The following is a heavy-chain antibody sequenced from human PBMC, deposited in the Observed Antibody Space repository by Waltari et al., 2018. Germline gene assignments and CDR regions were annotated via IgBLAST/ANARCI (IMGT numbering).Heavy chain of an antibody. V-gene: IGHV4-38-2*02. CDR1: GYSVSSNYY. D-gene: IGHD3-3*01. Sequence: QVQLQESGPGLVKPSETLSLTCSVSGYSVSSNYYWGWIRQPPGKGLEWIGSIYHSGTTYYNPSLKSRVTISVDTSKNQFSLKLTSVTATDTAVYYCARGAYYEFWGAFSRGLDYWGQGALVTVSS. CDR3: ARGAYYEFWGAFSRGLDY. J-gene: IGHJ4*02. CDR2: IYHSGTT.